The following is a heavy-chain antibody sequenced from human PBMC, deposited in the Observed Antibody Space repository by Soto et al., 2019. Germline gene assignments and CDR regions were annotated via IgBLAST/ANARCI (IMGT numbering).Heavy chain of an antibody. Sequence: GGSLRLSCSVAGFAFSSYAMHWVRQAPGKGLLYVSSISSNGGSTYYPDSVKGRFTISRDNSKNTLYLQMSSLRTEDTAVYYCVKDRWVDYWGQGIMVTVSS. V-gene: IGHV3-64D*06. CDR1: GFAFSSYA. CDR3: VKDRWVDY. J-gene: IGHJ4*02. CDR2: ISSNGGST. D-gene: IGHD6-13*01.